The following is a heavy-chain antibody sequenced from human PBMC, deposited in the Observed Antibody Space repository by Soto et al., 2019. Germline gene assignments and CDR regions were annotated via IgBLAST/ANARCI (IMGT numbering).Heavy chain of an antibody. CDR3: ARDPEIYCSGGSCYIPYYYGMDV. CDR1: GGTFSSYA. D-gene: IGHD2-15*01. Sequence: QVQLVQSGAEVKKPGSSVKVSCKASGGTFSSYAISWVRQAPGQGLEWMGGIIPIFGTANYAQKFQGRVTITADESTSTAYMELSSLRSEDTAVYYCARDPEIYCSGGSCYIPYYYGMDVWGQGTTVTVSS. J-gene: IGHJ6*02. CDR2: IIPIFGTA. V-gene: IGHV1-69*01.